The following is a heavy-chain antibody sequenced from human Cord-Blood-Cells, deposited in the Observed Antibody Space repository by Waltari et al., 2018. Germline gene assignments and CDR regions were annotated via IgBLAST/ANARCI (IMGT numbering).Heavy chain of an antibody. CDR2: IYSGGST. CDR1: GFTVSSNY. D-gene: IGHD6-6*01. Sequence: EVQLVESGGGLIQPGGSLRLSCAASGFTVSSNYISWVRQAPGKGLEWVSVIYSGGSTYYADSVKGRFTISRDNSKNTPYLQMNSLRAEDTAVYYCARPSIAARDAFDIWGQGTMVTVSS. CDR3: ARPSIAARDAFDI. V-gene: IGHV3-53*01. J-gene: IGHJ3*02.